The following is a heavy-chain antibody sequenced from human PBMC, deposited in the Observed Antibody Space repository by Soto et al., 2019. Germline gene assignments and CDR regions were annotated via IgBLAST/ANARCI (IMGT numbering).Heavy chain of an antibody. V-gene: IGHV4-59*12. J-gene: IGHJ6*02. CDR2: IYYSGST. CDR3: ARGGGVVAAYYYYGMDV. D-gene: IGHD2-15*01. Sequence: SETLSLTCTVSGGSISSYYWSWIRQPPGKGLEWIGYIYYSGSTNYNPSLKSRVTISVDTSKNQFSLKLSSVTAADTAVYYCARGGGVVAAYYYYGMDVWGQGTTVTVSS. CDR1: GGSISSYY.